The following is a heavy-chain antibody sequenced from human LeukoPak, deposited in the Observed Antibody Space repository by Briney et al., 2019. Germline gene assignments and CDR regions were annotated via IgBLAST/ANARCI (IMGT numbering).Heavy chain of an antibody. V-gene: IGHV5-51*01. CDR2: IYPDDSGT. CDR1: GNHFNSHA. J-gene: IGHJ3*01. Sequence: GESLKISVLRSGNHFNSHALASTRQMPGKGLKWMGIIYPDDSGTRYSTYFQGQVSISADKYVRTDYLHWCSLKPSDTDMYYCARPNITFYYDSRGYDAYNVWGQGTMVTVSS. D-gene: IGHD3-22*01. CDR3: ARPNITFYYDSRGYDAYNV.